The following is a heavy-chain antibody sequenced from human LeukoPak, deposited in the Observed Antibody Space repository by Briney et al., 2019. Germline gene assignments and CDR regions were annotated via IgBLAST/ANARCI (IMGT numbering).Heavy chain of an antibody. CDR2: IYPGDSDT. J-gene: IGHJ4*02. CDR3: TRPTMVRGVIIRVDY. D-gene: IGHD3-10*01. Sequence: GESLKISCKGSGYSFTSYWIGWVRQMPGKGLEWKGIIYPGDSDTRYSPSFQGQVTISADKSISTAYLQWSSLKASDTAMYYCTRPTMVRGVIIRVDYWGQGTLVTVSS. V-gene: IGHV5-51*01. CDR1: GYSFTSYW.